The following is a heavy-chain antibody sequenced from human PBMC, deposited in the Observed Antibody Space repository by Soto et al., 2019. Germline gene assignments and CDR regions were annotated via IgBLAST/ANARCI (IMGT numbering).Heavy chain of an antibody. CDR2: INPNSGGT. V-gene: IGHV1-2*02. CDR3: ARRSYSSSPRQV. Sequence: ASVKVSCKASGYTFTGYYMHWVRQAPGQGLEWMGWINPNSGGTNYAQKFQGRVTMTRDTSISTAYMELSRLRTDDTAVYYCARRSYSSSPRQVWGQGTTVTVSS. CDR1: GYTFTGYY. D-gene: IGHD6-6*01. J-gene: IGHJ6*02.